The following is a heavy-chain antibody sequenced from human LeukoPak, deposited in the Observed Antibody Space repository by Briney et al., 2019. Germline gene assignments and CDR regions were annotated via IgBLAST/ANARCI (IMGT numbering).Heavy chain of an antibody. D-gene: IGHD2-2*01. Sequence: ASVKVSCKASGYTFAGYYMHWVRQAPGQGLEWMGWINPGSGGTNCAQRFHGRVTMTRDTSISTVYMELSRLRSDDTAVYYCARDVGECCSSIDCHASDYWGQGTLVTVSS. V-gene: IGHV1-2*02. CDR3: ARDVGECCSSIDCHASDY. CDR2: INPGSGGT. CDR1: GYTFAGYY. J-gene: IGHJ4*02.